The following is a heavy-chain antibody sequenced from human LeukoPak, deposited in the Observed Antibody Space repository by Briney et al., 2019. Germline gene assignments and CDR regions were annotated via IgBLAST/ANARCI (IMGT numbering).Heavy chain of an antibody. J-gene: IGHJ4*02. CDR3: AKDQATGGSFDY. D-gene: IGHD7-27*01. Sequence: PGGSLRLSCAASGFTFSSYGMHWVRQAPGKGLEWVAVISYDGSNKYYADSVKGRFTISRDNSKNTLYLQMNSLRAEDTAVYYCAKDQATGGSFDYWGQGTLVTASS. V-gene: IGHV3-30*18. CDR1: GFTFSSYG. CDR2: ISYDGSNK.